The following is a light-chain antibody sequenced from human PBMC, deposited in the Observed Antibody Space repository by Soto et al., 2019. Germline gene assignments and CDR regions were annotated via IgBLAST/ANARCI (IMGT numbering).Light chain of an antibody. CDR1: SSDVGGYNY. CDR2: EVS. J-gene: IGLJ2*01. V-gene: IGLV2-14*01. Sequence: QSVLTQPASVSGSPGQSITISCTGTSSDVGGYNYVSWYQQHPGKAPKLMIYEVSNRPSGVSNRFSGSMSGNTASLTISGLQAEDEAEYYCSSYTSSSTLVVFGGGTQLTVL. CDR3: SSYTSSSTLVV.